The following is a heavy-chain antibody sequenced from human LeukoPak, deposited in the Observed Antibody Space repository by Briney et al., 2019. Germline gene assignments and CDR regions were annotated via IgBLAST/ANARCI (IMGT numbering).Heavy chain of an antibody. CDR1: GGTFSSYA. CDR2: IIPIFGTA. Sequence: SVKVSCKASGGTFSSYAISWVRQAPGQGLEWMGGIIPIFGTANYAQKFQGRVTITADESTSTAYMELSSLRSEDTAVYYCARDEQQLVPLDYWGQGTLVTVYS. J-gene: IGHJ4*02. V-gene: IGHV1-69*13. D-gene: IGHD6-13*01. CDR3: ARDEQQLVPLDY.